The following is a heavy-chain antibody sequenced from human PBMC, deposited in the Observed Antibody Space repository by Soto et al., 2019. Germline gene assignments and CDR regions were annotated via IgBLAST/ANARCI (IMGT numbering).Heavy chain of an antibody. J-gene: IGHJ5*01. CDR2: TYYRSKRYS. Sequence: QVQLQQSGPGLVKPSQTLSLTCAISGDSVSGNSVTWNWIRQSPSRGLEWLGRTYYRSKRYSDYAISVKNRVTINPDTSKNQFSLQLNSVTPEDTAVYYCVRLIGNSWLDSWGQGTLVTVSS. CDR3: VRLIGNSWLDS. V-gene: IGHV6-1*01. D-gene: IGHD2-8*01. CDR1: GDSVSGNSVT.